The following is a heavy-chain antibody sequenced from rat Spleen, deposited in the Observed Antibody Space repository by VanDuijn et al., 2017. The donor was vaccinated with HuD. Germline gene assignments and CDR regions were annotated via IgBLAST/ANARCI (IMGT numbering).Heavy chain of an antibody. CDR1: GFTFSSFA. CDR3: ARFGYYYDGSYYPYYFDY. J-gene: IGHJ2*01. V-gene: IGHV5-25*01. D-gene: IGHD1-12*02. CDR2: ISYDGGNT. Sequence: EVQLVESGGGLVQPGRSMKLSCAASGFTFSSFAMAWVRQAPTKGLEWVASISYDGGNTYYRDSVKGRFTISRDSAKNTLYLQMDSLRSEDTATYYCARFGYYYDGSYYPYYFDYWGQGVMVTVSS.